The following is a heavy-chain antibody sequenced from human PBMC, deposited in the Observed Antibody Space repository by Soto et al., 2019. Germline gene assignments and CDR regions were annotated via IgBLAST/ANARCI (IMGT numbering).Heavy chain of an antibody. CDR2: ISYDGSNK. CDR3: AKAQRLGPFDY. Sequence: GGSLRLSCAASGFTFSSYGMHWVRQAPGKGLEWVAVISYDGSNKYYADSVKGRFTISRDNSKNTLYLQMNSLRAEDTAVYYCAKAQRLGPFDYWGQGTLVTVSP. J-gene: IGHJ4*02. D-gene: IGHD6-25*01. CDR1: GFTFSSYG. V-gene: IGHV3-30*18.